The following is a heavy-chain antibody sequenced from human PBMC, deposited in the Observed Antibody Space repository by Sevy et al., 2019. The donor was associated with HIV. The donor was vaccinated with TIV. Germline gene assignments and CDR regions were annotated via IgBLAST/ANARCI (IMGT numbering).Heavy chain of an antibody. CDR1: GGSITSLY. CDR2: IYYNGYI. CDR3: AGENAWGRGYS. V-gene: IGHV4-59*08. D-gene: IGHD1-26*01. Sequence: SETLSLTCTVSGGSITSLYWNWIRQPPGKGLEWIANIYYNGYINYNPSLKGRVTLSLDTSKNQFSLRLSSVTAADTAMYYCAGENAWGRGYSWGQGTLVTVSS. J-gene: IGHJ4*02.